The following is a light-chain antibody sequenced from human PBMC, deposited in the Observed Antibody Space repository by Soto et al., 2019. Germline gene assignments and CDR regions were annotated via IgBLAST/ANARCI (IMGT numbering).Light chain of an antibody. Sequence: QSVLTQPASVSGSPGQSITISCTGTSSDVGGHNYVSWYQQHPGTAPKLMIYEVTNRPSGVSNRFSGSKSGNTASLTISGLQAEDEADYFCGSYTSTSTLYVFGSGTKLTVL. J-gene: IGLJ1*01. CDR1: SSDVGGHNY. CDR3: GSYTSTSTLYV. CDR2: EVT. V-gene: IGLV2-14*01.